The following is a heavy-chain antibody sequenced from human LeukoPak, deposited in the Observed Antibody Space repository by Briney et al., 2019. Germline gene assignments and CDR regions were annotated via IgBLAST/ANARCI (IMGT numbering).Heavy chain of an antibody. CDR2: IYYSGST. D-gene: IGHD3-10*01. CDR3: ARLMVRGVIVXFDX. J-gene: IGHJ5*02. Sequence: PSETLSLTCTVSGGSISSYYWSWIRQPPGKGLEWIGYIYYSGSTNYNPSLKSRVTISVDTSKNQFSLKLSSVTAADTALYYCARLMVRGVIVXFDXWGQGXLVTV. V-gene: IGHV4-59*01. CDR1: GGSISSYY.